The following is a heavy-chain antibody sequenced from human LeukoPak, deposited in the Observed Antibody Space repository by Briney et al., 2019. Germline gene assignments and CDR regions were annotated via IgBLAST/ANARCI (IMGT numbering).Heavy chain of an antibody. J-gene: IGHJ4*02. CDR1: GYTFTNYG. D-gene: IGHD1-1*01. Sequence: ASVKVSCKASGYTFTNYGITWVRQAPGQGLEWMGWISAYNGNTNYAQKLQGRVTMTTDTHTSTASMELRSLRSDDTAVYYCARGPRYSPDYWGQGTLVTVSS. CDR3: ARGPRYSPDY. V-gene: IGHV1-18*01. CDR2: ISAYNGNT.